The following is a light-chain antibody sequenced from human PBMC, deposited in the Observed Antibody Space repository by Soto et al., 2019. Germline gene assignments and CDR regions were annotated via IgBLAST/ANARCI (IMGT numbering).Light chain of an antibody. CDR3: HQYYSYPPLT. J-gene: IGKJ4*01. CDR2: AAS. CDR1: QGISSY. V-gene: IGKV1-8*01. Sequence: AIRMTQSPSSLSASTGDRVTITCRASQGISSYLAWYQQKPGKAPKLLIYAASTLQSGVPSRFSGSGSGTDFTLTISCLQSEDFATYYCHQYYSYPPLTFCGGTKVEIK.